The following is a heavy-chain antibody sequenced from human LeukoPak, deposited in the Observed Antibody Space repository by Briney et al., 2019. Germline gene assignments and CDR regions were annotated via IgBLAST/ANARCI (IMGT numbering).Heavy chain of an antibody. V-gene: IGHV3-74*01. D-gene: IGHD2-15*01. Sequence: GGSLRLSCAASGFTFSSYWMHWVRQAPGKGLVWVSHIISDGISTGYVDSVKGRFIISRDNAKNALYLQMNSLRAEDTAVYHCARGYCSGGSCYKLNACDIWGQGTMVTVSS. J-gene: IGHJ3*02. CDR1: GFTFSSYW. CDR3: ARGYCSGGSCYKLNACDI. CDR2: IISDGIST.